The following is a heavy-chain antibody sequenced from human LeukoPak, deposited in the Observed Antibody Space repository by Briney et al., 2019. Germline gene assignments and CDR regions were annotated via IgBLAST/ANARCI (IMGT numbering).Heavy chain of an antibody. D-gene: IGHD6-6*01. Sequence: SKTLSLTCTVSGGSISSYYWSWIRQPPGKGLEWIGYIYYSGSTNYNPSLKSRVTISVDTSKNQFSLKLSSVTAADTAVYYCARDSSSSTGFDPWGQGTLVTVSS. J-gene: IGHJ5*02. CDR1: GGSISSYY. CDR2: IYYSGST. CDR3: ARDSSSSTGFDP. V-gene: IGHV4-59*01.